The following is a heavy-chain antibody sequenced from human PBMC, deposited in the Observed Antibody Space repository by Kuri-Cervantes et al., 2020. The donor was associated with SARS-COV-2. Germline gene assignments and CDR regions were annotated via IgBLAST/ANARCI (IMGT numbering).Heavy chain of an antibody. CDR1: GFTFSDYY. J-gene: IGHJ4*02. V-gene: IGHV3-11*04. CDR3: ARAYIAARLWYFDY. CDR2: ISSSSSTI. D-gene: IGHD6-6*01. Sequence: GGSLRLSCAASGFTFSDYYMSWIRQAPGKGLEWVSYISSSSSTIYYADSVKGRFTISRDNAKNSLYLQMNSLRDEDTAVYYCARAYIAARLWYFDYWGQGTLVTVSS.